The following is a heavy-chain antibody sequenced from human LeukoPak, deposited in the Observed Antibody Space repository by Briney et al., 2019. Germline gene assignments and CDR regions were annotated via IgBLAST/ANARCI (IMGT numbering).Heavy chain of an antibody. D-gene: IGHD6-19*01. V-gene: IGHV3-9*01. CDR2: TSWNCNNI. Sequence: VRSLRLSCAASGFTFAEYAMHWVRQAPGKGLEWVSGTSWNCNNIVYADSVKGRFTISRDNAKNSLYLQMSSLRVEDTALYYCAKDIGEEQWRGIDLWGQGTLVTVSS. CDR3: AKDIGEEQWRGIDL. CDR1: GFTFAEYA. J-gene: IGHJ4*02.